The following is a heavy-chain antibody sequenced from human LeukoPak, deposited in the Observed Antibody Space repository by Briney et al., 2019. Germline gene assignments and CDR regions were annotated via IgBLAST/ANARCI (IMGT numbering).Heavy chain of an antibody. V-gene: IGHV1-69*05. CDR1: GGTFSSYA. Sequence: SVKVSCKASGGTFSSYAISWVRQAPGQGLEWMGGIIPIFGTANYAQKFQGRVTITTDESTSTAYMELSSLRSEDTAVYYCARGPLYGVYLEYFDYWGQGTLVTVSS. CDR2: IIPIFGTA. D-gene: IGHD4-17*01. J-gene: IGHJ4*02. CDR3: ARGPLYGVYLEYFDY.